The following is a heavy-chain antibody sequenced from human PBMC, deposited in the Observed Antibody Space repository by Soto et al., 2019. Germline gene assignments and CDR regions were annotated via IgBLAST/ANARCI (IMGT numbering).Heavy chain of an antibody. Sequence: GGSLRLSCAASGFTVSSSDMSWVRQAPGEGLEWVSVIYSGGSTYYADSVKGRFTISRDNSKNTLYLQMNSLRAEDTAVYYCARGYGSNRFDPWGQGTLVTVSS. CDR1: GFTVSSSD. CDR2: IYSGGST. J-gene: IGHJ5*02. V-gene: IGHV3-66*01. CDR3: ARGYGSNRFDP. D-gene: IGHD4-17*01.